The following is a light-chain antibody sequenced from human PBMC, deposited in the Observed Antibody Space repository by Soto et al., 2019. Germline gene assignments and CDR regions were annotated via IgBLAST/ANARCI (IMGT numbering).Light chain of an antibody. CDR2: EVN. Sequence: QSALTQPASVSGSPGQSITISCTGTSSDVGSYNRLSWYQQPPGTAPKLIMYEVNTRPSGVPDRFSGSKSGNTASLTISGLQAEDEADYYCSSFTITSTLYVFGSGTKVTVL. CDR1: SSDVGSYNR. J-gene: IGLJ1*01. CDR3: SSFTITSTLYV. V-gene: IGLV2-18*02.